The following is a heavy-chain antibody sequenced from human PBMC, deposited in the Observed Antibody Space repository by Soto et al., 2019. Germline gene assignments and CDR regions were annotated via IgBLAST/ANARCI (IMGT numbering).Heavy chain of an antibody. Sequence: QVQLQQWGAGLLKPSETLSLTCAVYGGSFSGYYWSWIRQPPGKGLEWIGEINHSGSTNYNPSLKIRVTISVDTSKNQFSLKLSSVTAADTAVYYCARGRRRKPYYYYYYMDVWGKGTTVTVSS. V-gene: IGHV4-34*01. CDR2: INHSGST. J-gene: IGHJ6*03. CDR3: ARGRRRKPYYYYYYMDV. CDR1: GGSFSGYY.